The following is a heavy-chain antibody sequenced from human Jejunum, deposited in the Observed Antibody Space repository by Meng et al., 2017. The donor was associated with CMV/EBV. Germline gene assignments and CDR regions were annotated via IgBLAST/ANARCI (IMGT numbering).Heavy chain of an antibody. J-gene: IGHJ5*02. D-gene: IGHD2-8*02. CDR2: VSGSGGST. Sequence: GFTFSRYTMSWVRQAPGQGLEWVSAVSGSGGSTNYADSVKGRFTISRDNSKSTLYLQLNNLRAGDTAVYYCAPVGGWGTGTPTALVTWGQGALVTVSS. CDR1: GFTFSRYT. V-gene: IGHV3-23*01. CDR3: APVGGWGTGTPTALVT.